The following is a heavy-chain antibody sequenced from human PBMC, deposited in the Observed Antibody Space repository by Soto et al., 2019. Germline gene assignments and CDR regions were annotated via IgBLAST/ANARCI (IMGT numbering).Heavy chain of an antibody. J-gene: IGHJ3*02. CDR3: AAPGGGGAFDI. V-gene: IGHV1-69*02. D-gene: IGHD3-10*01. CDR2: IIPILGIA. Sequence: QVQLVQSGAEVKKPGSSVKVSCKASGGTFSSYTISWVRQAPGQGLEWMGRIIPILGIANYAQKFQGRVTISADKSTSTAYLGLGSLRSEDTAVYYCAAPGGGGAFDIWGQGTMVTVSS. CDR1: GGTFSSYT.